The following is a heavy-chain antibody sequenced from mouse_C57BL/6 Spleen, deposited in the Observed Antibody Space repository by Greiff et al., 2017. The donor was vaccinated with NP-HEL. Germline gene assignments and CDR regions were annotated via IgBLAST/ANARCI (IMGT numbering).Heavy chain of an antibody. CDR1: GYSFTGYY. D-gene: IGHD1-1*01. CDR3: ARGGGSSYPYDYAMDY. CDR2: INPSTGGT. V-gene: IGHV1-42*01. J-gene: IGHJ4*01. Sequence: EVQLQQSGPELVKPGASVKISCKASGYSFTGYYMNWVKQSPEKSLEWIGEINPSTGGTTYNQKFKAKATLTADKSYSTAYMQLKSLTSADSAVYYCARGGGSSYPYDYAMDYWGQGTSVTVSS.